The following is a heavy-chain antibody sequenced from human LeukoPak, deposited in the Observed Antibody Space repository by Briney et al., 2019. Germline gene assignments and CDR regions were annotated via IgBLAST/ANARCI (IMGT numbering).Heavy chain of an antibody. CDR3: SIGPDSRKLGY. D-gene: IGHD3-22*01. Sequence: SQTLSLTCTVSGASFNSDDQYWNWIRQSPGKGLEWIGSIHPSGMLYNNPSLESRVTMSRDTSKNQFSLNLNSVTAADTAVYFCSIGPDSRKLGYWGPGILVTVSS. V-gene: IGHV4-31*03. CDR2: IHPSGML. CDR1: GASFNSDDQY. J-gene: IGHJ4*02.